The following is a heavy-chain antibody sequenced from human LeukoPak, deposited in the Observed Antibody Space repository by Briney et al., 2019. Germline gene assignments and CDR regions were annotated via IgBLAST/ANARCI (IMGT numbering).Heavy chain of an antibody. CDR2: ISSSSSYI. Sequence: GGSLRLSCAASGFPFSSYGMHWVRQAPGKGLEWVSSISSSSSYIYYADSVKGRFTISRDNAKNSLYLQMNSLRAEDTAVYYCARPMRGFAFDIWGQGTMVTVSS. J-gene: IGHJ3*02. CDR1: GFPFSSYG. V-gene: IGHV3-21*01. CDR3: ARPMRGFAFDI. D-gene: IGHD3-16*01.